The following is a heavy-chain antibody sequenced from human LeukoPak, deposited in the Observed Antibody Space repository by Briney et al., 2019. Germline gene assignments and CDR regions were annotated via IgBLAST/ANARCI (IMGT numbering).Heavy chain of an antibody. D-gene: IGHD2-2*03. CDR2: INPNSGGT. CDR1: GYTFTGYY. J-gene: IGHJ5*02. V-gene: IGHV1-2*06. CDR3: ARDGYCSSTSCYYWFDP. Sequence: ASVEVSCKASGYTFTGYYMHWVRQAPGQGLEWMGRINPNSGGTNYAQKFQGRVTMTRDTSISTAYMELSRLRSDDTAVYYCARDGYCSSTSCYYWFDPWGQGTLVTVSS.